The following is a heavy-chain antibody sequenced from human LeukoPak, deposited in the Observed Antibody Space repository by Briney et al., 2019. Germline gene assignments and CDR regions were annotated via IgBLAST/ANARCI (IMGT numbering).Heavy chain of an antibody. J-gene: IGHJ5*02. Sequence: PGGSLRLSCATSGFTFSAYSMHWVRQAPGKGLEWVSYISGSSATIYYADSVKGRFTISRDNAKNSLYLQMNSLRAEDTAVYYCARDGSSWSNWLDPWGQGTLVTVSS. CDR3: ARDGSSWSNWLDP. V-gene: IGHV3-48*01. CDR1: GFTFSAYS. CDR2: ISGSSATI. D-gene: IGHD6-13*01.